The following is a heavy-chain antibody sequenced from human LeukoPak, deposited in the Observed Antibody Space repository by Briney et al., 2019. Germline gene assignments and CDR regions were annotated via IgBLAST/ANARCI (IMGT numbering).Heavy chain of an antibody. CDR1: GDSISSYY. V-gene: IGHV4-59*01. CDR3: ARTTEGGYTYDYFYYYYMVV. Sequence: SETLSLTCTVSGDSISSYYWSWIRQPPGKGLEWIGYIYYSGSTSYNPSLKSRVTISVDTSKNQFSLKLSSVTAADTAVYYCARTTEGGYTYDYFYYYYMVVWGKGTTVTISS. D-gene: IGHD5-18*01. J-gene: IGHJ6*03. CDR2: IYYSGST.